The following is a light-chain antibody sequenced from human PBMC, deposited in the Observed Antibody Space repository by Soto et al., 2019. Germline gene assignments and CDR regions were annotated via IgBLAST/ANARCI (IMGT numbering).Light chain of an antibody. V-gene: IGLV4-69*01. J-gene: IGLJ3*02. CDR2: LNSDGSH. CDR3: QPWGTGIQV. CDR1: SGHRSYA. Sequence: QSVLTQSPSASASLGASVKLTCTLSSGHRSYAIAWHQQQPEKGPRYLMKLNSDGSHSKGDGIPDRFSGSSSGAERYLTIPSLQSGDEADYYCQPWGTGIQVFGGGTQLPVL.